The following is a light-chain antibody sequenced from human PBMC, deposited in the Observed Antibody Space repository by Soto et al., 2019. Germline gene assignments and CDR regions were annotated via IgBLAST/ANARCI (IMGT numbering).Light chain of an antibody. Sequence: EIVLTQSPGTLSLSPGERATLSCRASQSVSSSYLAWYQRKPGQAPRLLIYGASSRATGIPDRFSGSGSGTDFTLTISRLEPEDFAVYYCQQYGSSPTWTFGQGTKV. CDR3: QQYGSSPTWT. V-gene: IGKV3-20*01. CDR2: GAS. J-gene: IGKJ1*01. CDR1: QSVSSSY.